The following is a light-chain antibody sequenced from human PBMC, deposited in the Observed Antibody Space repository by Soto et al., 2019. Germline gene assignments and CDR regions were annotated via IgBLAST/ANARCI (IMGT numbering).Light chain of an antibody. J-gene: IGKJ2*02. CDR2: KAS. CDR1: QSISTW. V-gene: IGKV1-5*03. Sequence: DIQMTQSPSTLSASVGDRVTITCRASQSISTWLAWYQQKPGKAPKLLIYKASSLESGVPSRFSGGGSGTEFTLTISSLQPDDFATYYCQQYNSFSPWTFGQGTKLEI. CDR3: QQYNSFSPWT.